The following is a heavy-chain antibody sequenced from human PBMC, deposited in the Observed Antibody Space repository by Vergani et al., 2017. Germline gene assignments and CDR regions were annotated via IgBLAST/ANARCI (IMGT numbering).Heavy chain of an antibody. V-gene: IGHV4-31*03. Sequence: QVQLQESGPGLVKPSQTLSLTCTVSGGSISSGGYYWSWIRQHPGKGLEWIGYTYYSGSAYYNPSLKSRVTISVDTSKNQFSLKLSSVTAADTAVYYCASYADYYDSSGYYEGNWFDPWGQGTLVTVSS. J-gene: IGHJ5*02. CDR1: GGSISSGGYY. CDR2: TYYSGSA. D-gene: IGHD3-22*01. CDR3: ASYADYYDSSGYYEGNWFDP.